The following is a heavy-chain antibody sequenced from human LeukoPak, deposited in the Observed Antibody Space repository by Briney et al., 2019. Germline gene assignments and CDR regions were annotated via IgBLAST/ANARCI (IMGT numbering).Heavy chain of an antibody. J-gene: IGHJ4*02. CDR1: GLRFRNYG. Sequence: GGSLRLSCAASGLRFRNYGMHWVRQAPGKGLEWVAVIWYDGSNQYYVDSVKGRFTVSRDNAKNTLYLQMNSLRAEHTAVYYCATDRNSGKYYDYWGQGTLVTVSS. D-gene: IGHD1-26*01. CDR2: IWYDGSNQ. CDR3: ATDRNSGKYYDY. V-gene: IGHV3-33*01.